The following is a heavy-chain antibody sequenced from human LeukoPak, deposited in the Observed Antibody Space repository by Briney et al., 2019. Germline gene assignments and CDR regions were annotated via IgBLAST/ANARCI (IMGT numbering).Heavy chain of an antibody. CDR3: ARAWMGIAAAWFDP. D-gene: IGHD6-25*01. J-gene: IGHJ5*02. CDR2: IYYSGST. V-gene: IGHV4-59*01. Sequence: SETLSLTCTVSGGSISSDYWNWIRQPPGKGLEWIGYIYYSGSTNYNPSLKSRVTILVDTSKNQFSLKLSSVTAADTAVYYCARAWMGIAAAWFDPWGQGTLVTVSS. CDR1: GGSISSDY.